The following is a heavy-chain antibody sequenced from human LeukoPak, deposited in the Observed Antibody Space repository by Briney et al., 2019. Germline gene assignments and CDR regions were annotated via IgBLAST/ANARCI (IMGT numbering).Heavy chain of an antibody. D-gene: IGHD3-10*01. CDR1: GGSISSSSYY. CDR2: SYYSGST. Sequence: RTSETLSLTCTVSGGSISSSSYYWGWIRQPPGKGLEWIGSSYYSGSTYYNPSLKSRVTISVDTSKNQFSLKLSSATAADTAVYYCARLSQLLWFGELSNWFDPWGQGTLVTVSS. J-gene: IGHJ5*02. V-gene: IGHV4-39*01. CDR3: ARLSQLLWFGELSNWFDP.